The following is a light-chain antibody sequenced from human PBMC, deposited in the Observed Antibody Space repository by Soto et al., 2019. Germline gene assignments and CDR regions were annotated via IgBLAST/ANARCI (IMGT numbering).Light chain of an antibody. J-gene: IGLJ1*01. CDR1: SSDVGGYNY. V-gene: IGLV2-8*01. Sequence: QSALTQPPSASGSPGQSVTISCTGTSSDVGGYNYVSWYQQHPGKAPKLMIYEVSKRPSRVPDRFSGSKSGNTASLTISGLQVEDEAEYFCFSFTTTSTHVFGTGTKLTVL. CDR2: EVS. CDR3: FSFTTTSTHV.